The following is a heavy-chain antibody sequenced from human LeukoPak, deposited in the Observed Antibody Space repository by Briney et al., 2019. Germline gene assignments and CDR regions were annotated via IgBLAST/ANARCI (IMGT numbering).Heavy chain of an antibody. D-gene: IGHD6-19*01. CDR2: ISGSGGST. J-gene: IGHJ5*01. V-gene: IGHV3-23*01. CDR3: AKHGHGGYSSGWFDY. CDR1: GFTLSSYA. Sequence: GGSLRLSCAASGFTLSSYAMSWVRQAPGKGLEWVSAISGSGGSTYYADSVKGRFTISRDNSKNTLYLQMNSLRAEDTAVYYCAKHGHGGYSSGWFDYWGQGTLVTVSS.